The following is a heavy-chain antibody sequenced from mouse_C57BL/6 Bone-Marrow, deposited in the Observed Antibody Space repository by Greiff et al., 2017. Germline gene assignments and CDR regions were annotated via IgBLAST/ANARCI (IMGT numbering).Heavy chain of an antibody. Sequence: VQLKESGPGLVKPSQTVFLTCTVTGISITTGNYRWSWIRQFPGNKLEWIGYIYYSGTITYNPSLTSRTTITRDTPKNQFFLEMNSLTAEDTSTYYCAREGAYYYGSSYWYFDVWGTGTTVTVSS. V-gene: IGHV3-5*01. CDR3: AREGAYYYGSSYWYFDV. CDR2: IYYSGTI. D-gene: IGHD1-1*01. J-gene: IGHJ1*03. CDR1: GISITTGNYR.